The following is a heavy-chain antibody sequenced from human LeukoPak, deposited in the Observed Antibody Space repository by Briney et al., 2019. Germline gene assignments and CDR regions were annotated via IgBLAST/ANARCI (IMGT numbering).Heavy chain of an antibody. Sequence: GESLKISCKGSGYSFTNYWIGWVRQMPGKGLEWMGIIYPGDSDTRYSPSFQGQVTISADKSISTAYLQWSSLKASDTAMYYCARLSYYYDSSGYYPSYYYGMDVWGQGTTVTVSS. V-gene: IGHV5-51*01. D-gene: IGHD3-22*01. CDR1: GYSFTNYW. CDR3: ARLSYYYDSSGYYPSYYYGMDV. J-gene: IGHJ6*02. CDR2: IYPGDSDT.